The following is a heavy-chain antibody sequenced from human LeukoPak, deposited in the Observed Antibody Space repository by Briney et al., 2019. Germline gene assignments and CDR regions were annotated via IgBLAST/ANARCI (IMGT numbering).Heavy chain of an antibody. CDR1: GGSISSSSYY. D-gene: IGHD3-22*01. CDR2: IYYSGST. V-gene: IGHV4-39*07. Sequence: SETLSLTCTVSGGSISSSSYYWGWIRQPPGKGLEWIGSIYYSGSTYYNPSLKSRVTISVDTSKNQFSLKLSSVTAADTAVYYCARDGGYYYDYFDCWGQGTLVTVSS. J-gene: IGHJ4*02. CDR3: ARDGGYYYDYFDC.